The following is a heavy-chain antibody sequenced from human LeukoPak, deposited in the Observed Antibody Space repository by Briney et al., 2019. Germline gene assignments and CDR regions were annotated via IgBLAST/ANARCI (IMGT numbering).Heavy chain of an antibody. D-gene: IGHD2-21*02. CDR1: GFTFNTYA. Sequence: GGSLRLSCVGSGFTFNTYALTWVRQAPGEGLEWLSLVNRGGATYYADSVRGRFTISRDNSKNTLYLQMSSLRAEDTAVYFCATDGGDVSLNYWGQGSLVTVSS. V-gene: IGHV3-23*01. J-gene: IGHJ4*02. CDR2: VNRGGAT. CDR3: ATDGGDVSLNY.